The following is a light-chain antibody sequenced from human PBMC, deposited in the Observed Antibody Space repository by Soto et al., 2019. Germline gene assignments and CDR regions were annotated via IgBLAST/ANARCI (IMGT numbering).Light chain of an antibody. Sequence: DIQMTQSPSSLSASVGERVTITCQASQDISNHLIWYQQKPGKAPKFLIYDASNLETGVPSRFSGSGSGTDFTFSISSLQPEDVATCFCQQSHILPRTFGPGTKVGIK. CDR3: QQSHILPRT. CDR1: QDISNH. CDR2: DAS. J-gene: IGKJ3*01. V-gene: IGKV1-33*01.